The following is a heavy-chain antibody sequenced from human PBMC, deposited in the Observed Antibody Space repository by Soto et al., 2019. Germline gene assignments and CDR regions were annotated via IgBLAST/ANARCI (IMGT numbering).Heavy chain of an antibody. CDR3: TTDRHDYGDYGDYYYYYGMDV. CDR2: IKSKTDGGTT. V-gene: IGHV3-15*07. D-gene: IGHD4-17*01. J-gene: IGHJ6*02. CDR1: GFTFSNAW. Sequence: GGSLRLSCAASGFTFSNAWMNWVRQAPGKGLEWVGRIKSKTDGGTTDYAAPVKGRFTISRDDSKNTLYLQMNSLKTEDTAVYYCTTDRHDYGDYGDYYYYYGMDVWGQGTTVTSP.